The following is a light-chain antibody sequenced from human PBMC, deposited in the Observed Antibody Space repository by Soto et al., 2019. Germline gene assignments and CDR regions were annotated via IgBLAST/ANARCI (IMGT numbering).Light chain of an antibody. V-gene: IGKV3-20*01. J-gene: IGKJ1*01. CDR1: QSVTSTH. Sequence: EIVLTQSPGTLSLSPGERATLSCRASQSVTSTHLAWYQQKPGQAPRLLIYGASSRATGIPDRFSGSGSGTGCSLTISRLDPEGLAVYYCQQDGSSPWTFGQGTKGEI. CDR3: QQDGSSPWT. CDR2: GAS.